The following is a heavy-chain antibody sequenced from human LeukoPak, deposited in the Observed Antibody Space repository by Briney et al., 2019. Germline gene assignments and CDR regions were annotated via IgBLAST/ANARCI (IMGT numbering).Heavy chain of an antibody. D-gene: IGHD1-1*01. J-gene: IGHJ4*02. V-gene: IGHV3-30*04. CDR2: ISYDGSNK. CDR3: ARERQLERLTFGKEGSAFDY. CDR1: GFTFSSYA. Sequence: GGSLRLSCAASGFTFSSYAMHWVRQAPGKGLEWVAVISYDGSNKYCADSVKGRFTISRDNSKNTLYLQMNSLRAEDTAVYYCARERQLERLTFGKEGSAFDYWGQGTLVTVSS.